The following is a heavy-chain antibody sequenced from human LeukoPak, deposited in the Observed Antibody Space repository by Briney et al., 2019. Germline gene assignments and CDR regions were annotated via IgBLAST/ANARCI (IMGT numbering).Heavy chain of an antibody. CDR3: ARPTSKLGSFDY. J-gene: IGHJ4*02. Sequence: PSETLSLTCTVSGGSISSSNYYWGRIRQPPGKGLEWIGTIYHSGSTYYNPSLKSRISISVDTSKNQFSLKLRSVTAADTAVYYCARPTSKLGSFDYWGQGTLVTVSS. CDR2: IYHSGST. CDR1: GGSISSSNYY. V-gene: IGHV4-39*01. D-gene: IGHD2/OR15-2a*01.